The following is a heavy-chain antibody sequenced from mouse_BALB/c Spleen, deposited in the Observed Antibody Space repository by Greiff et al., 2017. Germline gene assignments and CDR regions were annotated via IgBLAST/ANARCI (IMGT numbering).Heavy chain of an antibody. V-gene: IGHV5-6-5*01. J-gene: IGHJ4*01. CDR3: ARDLHYAMDY. Sequence: DVMLVESGGGLVKPGGSLKLSCAASGFTFSSYAMSWVRQTPEKRLEWVASISSGGSTYYPDSVKGRFTISRDNARNILYLQMSSLRSEDTAMYYCARDLHYAMDYWGQGTSVTVSS. D-gene: IGHD5-1*01. CDR2: ISSGGST. CDR1: GFTFSSYA.